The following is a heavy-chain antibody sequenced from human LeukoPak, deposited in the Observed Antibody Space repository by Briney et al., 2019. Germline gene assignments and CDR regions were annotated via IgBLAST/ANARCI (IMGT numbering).Heavy chain of an antibody. J-gene: IGHJ4*02. V-gene: IGHV1-69*05. Sequence: SVKVSCKASGGTFTSYAISWVRQAPGQGLEWMGRIITLFGTTNYAQKFQGRVSITTNESTSTAYMDLSSLRPEYKAVYYCAGSDRAKYDDNSGLVDYWGKGTPVT. D-gene: IGHD3-22*01. CDR2: IITLFGTT. CDR1: GGTFTSYA. CDR3: AGSDRAKYDDNSGLVDY.